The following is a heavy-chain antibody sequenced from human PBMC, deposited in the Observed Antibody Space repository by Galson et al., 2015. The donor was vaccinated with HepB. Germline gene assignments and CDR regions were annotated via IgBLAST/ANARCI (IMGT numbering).Heavy chain of an antibody. D-gene: IGHD5-18*01. CDR2: INPSGGST. Sequence: SVKVSCKASGYTFTSYYMHWVRQAPGQGLEWMGIINPSGGSTSYAQKFQGRVTMTRDTSTSTVYMELSSLRSEDTAVYYCARVERSWDTAMVFDYWGQGTLVTVSS. CDR3: ARVERSWDTAMVFDY. V-gene: IGHV1-46*01. CDR1: GYTFTSYY. J-gene: IGHJ4*02.